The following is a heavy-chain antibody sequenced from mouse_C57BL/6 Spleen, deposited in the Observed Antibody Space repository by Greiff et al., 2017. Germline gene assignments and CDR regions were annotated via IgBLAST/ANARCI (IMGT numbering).Heavy chain of an antibody. CDR1: GYTFTDYE. D-gene: IGHD2-3*01. CDR2: IDPETGGT. Sequence: VQRVESGAELVRPGASVTLSCKASGYTFTDYEMHWVKQTPVHGLEWIGAIDPETGGTAYNQKFKGKAILTADKSSSTAYMELRSLTSEDSAVYYCTKGGYYLFAYWGQGTLVTVSA. V-gene: IGHV1-15*01. CDR3: TKGGYYLFAY. J-gene: IGHJ3*01.